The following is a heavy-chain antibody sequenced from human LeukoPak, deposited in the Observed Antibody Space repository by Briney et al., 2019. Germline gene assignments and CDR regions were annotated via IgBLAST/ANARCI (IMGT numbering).Heavy chain of an antibody. CDR2: INHSGRT. J-gene: IGHJ5*02. CDR1: GGSFSGYF. CDR3: ASRRMAAPAPLDP. D-gene: IGHD1-14*01. Sequence: SETLSLTCAVYGGSFSGYFWSWIRQPPGKGLEWIGEINHSGRTNYNPSLTSRVTISVDTSNNQFSLKPRSVTAADTAVYYCASRRMAAPAPLDPWGQGTLVTASS. V-gene: IGHV4-34*01.